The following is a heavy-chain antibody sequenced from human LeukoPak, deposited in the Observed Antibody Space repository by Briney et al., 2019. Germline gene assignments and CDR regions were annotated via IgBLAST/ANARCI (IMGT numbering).Heavy chain of an antibody. Sequence: PGGSLRLSCAGSGVTFSGYSMNWVRQAPGKGLEWVSAITATGLHIYYADSVKGRFTISRDNAKNSLYLQMNSLKTEDTAVYYCTTLGWVATTINYYFDYWGQGTLVTVSS. V-gene: IGHV3-21*03. D-gene: IGHD2-21*02. CDR1: GVTFSGYS. CDR3: TTLGWVATTINYYFDY. CDR2: ITATGLHI. J-gene: IGHJ4*02.